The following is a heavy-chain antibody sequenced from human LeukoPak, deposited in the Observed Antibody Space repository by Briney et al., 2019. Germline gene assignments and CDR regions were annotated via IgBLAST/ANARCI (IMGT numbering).Heavy chain of an antibody. CDR3: ARSDPSGSYDWDY. D-gene: IGHD1-26*01. V-gene: IGHV1-69*13. CDR2: IIPIFGTA. CDR1: GGTFSSYA. J-gene: IGHJ4*02. Sequence: SVKVSCKASGGTFSSYAISWERQAPGQGLEWMGGIIPIFGTANYAQKFQGRVTITADESTSTAYMELSSLRSEDTAVYYCARSDPSGSYDWDYWGQGTLVTVSS.